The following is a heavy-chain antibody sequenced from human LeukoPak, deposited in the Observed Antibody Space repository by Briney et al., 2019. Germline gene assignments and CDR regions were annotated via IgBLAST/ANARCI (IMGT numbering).Heavy chain of an antibody. Sequence: GRSLRLSCAASGFTFSSYGMHWVRQAPGKGLEWVAVISYDGSNKYYADSVKGRFTISRDNSKNTLYLQMNSLRAEDTAVYYCAKETTTVTAFDYWSQGTLVTVSS. CDR3: AKETTTVTAFDY. CDR2: ISYDGSNK. CDR1: GFTFSSYG. V-gene: IGHV3-30*18. D-gene: IGHD4-17*01. J-gene: IGHJ4*02.